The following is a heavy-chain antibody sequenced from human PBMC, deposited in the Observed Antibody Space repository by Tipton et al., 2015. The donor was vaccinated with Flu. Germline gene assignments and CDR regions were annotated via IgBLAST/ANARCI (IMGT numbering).Heavy chain of an antibody. J-gene: IGHJ4*02. D-gene: IGHD3-10*01. V-gene: IGHV4-38-2*02. CDR1: GYSISSGYY. CDR3: ATYYYGSGTQSAFDY. CDR2: IFHGGST. Sequence: LRLSCTVSGYSISSGYYWGWIRQPPGKGLEWIGSIFHGGSTYYNPSLKSRVTISVDTSKNQFSLKLSSATAADTAVYYCATYYYGSGTQSAFDYWGQGTLVTVSS.